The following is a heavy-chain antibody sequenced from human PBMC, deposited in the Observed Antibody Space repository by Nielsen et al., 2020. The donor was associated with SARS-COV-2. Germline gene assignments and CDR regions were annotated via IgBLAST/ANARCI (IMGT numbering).Heavy chain of an antibody. CDR2: ISWNSGSI. Sequence: GGSLRLSCAASGFTFDDYAMHWVRQAPGKGLEWVSGISWNSGSIGYADSVKGRFTISRDNAKNSLYLQMNSLRAEDTALYYCAKDHMPAAIGLFDYWGQGTLVTVSS. J-gene: IGHJ4*02. CDR3: AKDHMPAAIGLFDY. CDR1: GFTFDDYA. V-gene: IGHV3-9*01. D-gene: IGHD2-2*01.